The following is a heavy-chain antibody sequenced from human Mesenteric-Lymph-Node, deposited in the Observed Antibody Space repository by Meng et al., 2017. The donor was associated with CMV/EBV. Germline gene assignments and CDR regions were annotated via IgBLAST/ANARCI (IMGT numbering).Heavy chain of an antibody. Sequence: SFRGYSWRWIRQPPGKGLEWIGEINHSGSTNYNPSLKSRVTISVDTSKNQFSLKLSSVTAADTAVYYCARDYYYGSGSYYKSRWFDPWGQGTLVTVSS. CDR1: SFRGYS. CDR3: ARDYYYGSGSYYKSRWFDP. J-gene: IGHJ5*02. V-gene: IGHV4-34*01. D-gene: IGHD3-10*01. CDR2: INHSGST.